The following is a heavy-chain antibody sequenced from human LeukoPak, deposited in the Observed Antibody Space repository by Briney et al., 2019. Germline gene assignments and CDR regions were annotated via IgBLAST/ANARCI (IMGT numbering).Heavy chain of an antibody. V-gene: IGHV3-66*01. CDR3: AKMEGKSFYYDSSGSSLEY. CDR1: GFTVSNHQ. D-gene: IGHD3-22*01. Sequence: GGSLRLSCVVSGFTVSNHQMTWVRQAPGKGLEWVSIINEDGSTHYADSVNGRFTISRDNSKNTLYLQMNTLRADDTAVYYCAKMEGKSFYYDSSGSSLEYWGQGALVSVSS. J-gene: IGHJ4*02. CDR2: INEDGST.